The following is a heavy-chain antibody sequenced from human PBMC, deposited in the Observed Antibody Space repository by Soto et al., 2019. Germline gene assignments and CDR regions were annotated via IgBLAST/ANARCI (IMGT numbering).Heavy chain of an antibody. D-gene: IGHD6-25*01. CDR3: ARDSPSRIRYYFDY. CDR1: GFTVSSNY. J-gene: IGHJ4*02. CDR2: IYGAAST. V-gene: IGHV3-66*01. Sequence: EVQLVESGGGLVQPGGSLRLSCAASGFTVSSNYMNWVRQPPGKGLEWVSIIYGAASTYYADSVKGRFTISRDNSTITLYLQMNSLSAEDTAVYYCARDSPSRIRYYFDYWGQGTLVTVSS.